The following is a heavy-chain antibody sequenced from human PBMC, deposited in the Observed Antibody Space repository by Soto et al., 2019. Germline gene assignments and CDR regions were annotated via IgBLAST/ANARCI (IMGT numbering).Heavy chain of an antibody. J-gene: IGHJ4*02. D-gene: IGHD5-12*01. V-gene: IGHV2-5*02. CDR1: GFSVSTRGVG. CDR3: AHKGDGYRGFKY. CDR2: IYLDDDK. Sequence: QITLKESGPTVVKPTQTLTLTCTFSGFSVSTRGVGVGWIRQPPVKALEWLALIYLDDDKRYRPSLKTRLSLTKDTSKNQVVLTMTNMDPVDTGTYYCAHKGDGYRGFKYWGQGTLVTVSS.